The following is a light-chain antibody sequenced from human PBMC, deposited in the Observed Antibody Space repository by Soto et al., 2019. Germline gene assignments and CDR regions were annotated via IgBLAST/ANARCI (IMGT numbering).Light chain of an antibody. J-gene: IGLJ3*02. V-gene: IGLV1-47*01. Sequence: QSVLTQPPSASGTPGQRVTISCSGSSSNIGSNYVYWYQQLRGTAPKLLIYRNNQRPSGVPDRFSGSKSGTSASLAISGLRSEDEADYYCAAWDVSLSGGVFGGGTKLTVL. CDR3: AAWDVSLSGGV. CDR1: SSNIGSNY. CDR2: RNN.